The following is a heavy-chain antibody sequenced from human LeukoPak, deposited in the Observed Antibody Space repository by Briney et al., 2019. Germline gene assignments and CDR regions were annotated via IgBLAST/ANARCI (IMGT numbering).Heavy chain of an antibody. J-gene: IGHJ4*02. CDR1: GFTFRGYA. V-gene: IGHV3-23*01. Sequence: GGSLRLSCAASGFTFRGYAISWVRQAPGKGLEWVSTIDTGGRTTYYADSVKGRFTISRDNYKNMVDLQMNNLRPEDTAVYYCAKDRGYYDRDFQYWGRGTRVTVSS. D-gene: IGHD3-22*01. CDR2: IDTGGRTT. CDR3: AKDRGYYDRDFQY.